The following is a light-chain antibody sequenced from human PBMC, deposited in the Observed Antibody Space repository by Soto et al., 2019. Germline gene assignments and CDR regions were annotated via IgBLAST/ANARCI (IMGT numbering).Light chain of an antibody. Sequence: QAVVTQPPSTSGTPGQRVTISCSGSSSNIGSNHVYWYQQFPGMAPKPLMYRSDQRPTGVPDRFSGSKSGTSASLAISGLRSDDEADYYCSARDDSLSGVVFGGGTKLTVL. CDR3: SARDDSLSGVV. CDR1: SSNIGSNH. J-gene: IGLJ2*01. CDR2: RSD. V-gene: IGLV1-47*01.